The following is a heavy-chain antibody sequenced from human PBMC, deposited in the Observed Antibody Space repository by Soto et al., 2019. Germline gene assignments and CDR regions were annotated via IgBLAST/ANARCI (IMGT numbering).Heavy chain of an antibody. V-gene: IGHV3-21*01. CDR2: ISSSSSSV. CDR3: FFQAEPGIRGWSTVSAFLLNRSSDL. CDR1: VPCGSHS. D-gene: IGHD3-3*01. Sequence: VPCGSHSMRWILKKPGTGVEKVSSISSSSSSVYYADSVRGRFTISSDNAKNSLYLQMNSLRAEDTVVYYFFFQAEPGIRGWSTVSAFLLNRSSDL. J-gene: IGHJ2*01.